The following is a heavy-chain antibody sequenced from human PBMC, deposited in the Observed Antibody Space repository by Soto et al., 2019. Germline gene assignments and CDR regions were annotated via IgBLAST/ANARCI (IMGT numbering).Heavy chain of an antibody. D-gene: IGHD5-18*01. CDR3: ARRNTAMGYYYYGMDV. J-gene: IGHJ6*02. V-gene: IGHV5-51*01. Sequence: VESLKISCNGSGYSFTSYWIGWVRQMPGKGLEWMGIIYPGDSDTRYSPSFQGQVTISADKSISTAYLQWSSLKASDTAMYYCARRNTAMGYYYYGMDVWGQGTTVTVS. CDR2: IYPGDSDT. CDR1: GYSFTSYW.